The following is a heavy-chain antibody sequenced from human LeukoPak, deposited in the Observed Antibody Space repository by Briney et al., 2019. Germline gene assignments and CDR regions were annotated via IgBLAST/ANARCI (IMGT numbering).Heavy chain of an antibody. Sequence: ASVKVSCKASGYTFTSYGISWVRQAPGQGLEWMGWISAYNGNTNYAQKLQGRVTMTTDTSTSTAYMELRSLRSDDTAVYYCARVGDPLYYYYYMDVWGKGTTVTVSS. CDR3: ARVGDPLYYYYYMDV. J-gene: IGHJ6*03. V-gene: IGHV1-18*01. CDR2: ISAYNGNT. D-gene: IGHD3-16*01. CDR1: GYTFTSYG.